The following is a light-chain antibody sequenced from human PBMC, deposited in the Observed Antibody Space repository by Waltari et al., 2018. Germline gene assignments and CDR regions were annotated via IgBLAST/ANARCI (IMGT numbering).Light chain of an antibody. Sequence: EIVMTQSPATLSVSPGERATLCCRASQSVSSNLAWYQQKPGQAPRLLIYGASTRATGIPARFSGSGSGTEFTLTISSLQSEDFAVYYCQQYNNWPLSWTFGQGTKVEIK. CDR3: QQYNNWPLSWT. J-gene: IGKJ1*01. CDR2: GAS. V-gene: IGKV3-15*01. CDR1: QSVSSN.